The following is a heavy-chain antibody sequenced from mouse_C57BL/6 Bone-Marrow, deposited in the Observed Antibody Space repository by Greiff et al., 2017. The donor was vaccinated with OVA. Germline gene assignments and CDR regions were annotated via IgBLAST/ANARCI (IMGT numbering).Heavy chain of an antibody. CDR1: GYTFTSYW. CDR2: IHPNSGST. CDR3: ARRTRRGFDY. V-gene: IGHV1-64*01. Sequence: VQLQQPGAELVKPGASVKLSCKASGYTFTSYWMHWVKQRPGQGLEWIGMIHPNSGSTNYNEKFKSKATLTVDKSSSTAYVQLSSLTSEDSAVYYCARRTRRGFDYWGQGTTLTVSS. J-gene: IGHJ2*01.